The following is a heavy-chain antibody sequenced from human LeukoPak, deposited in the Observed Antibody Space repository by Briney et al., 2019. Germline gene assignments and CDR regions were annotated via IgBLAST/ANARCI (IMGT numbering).Heavy chain of an antibody. CDR2: IIPIFGTA. CDR3: ARYIFGGNSGGYNY. Sequence: GASVRVSCKASGGTFSSYAISWVRQAPGQGLEWMGGIIPIFGTANYAQKFQGRVTITTDESTSTAYMELSSLRSEDTAVYYCARYIFGGNSGGYNYWGQGTLVTVSS. D-gene: IGHD4-23*01. J-gene: IGHJ4*02. V-gene: IGHV1-69*05. CDR1: GGTFSSYA.